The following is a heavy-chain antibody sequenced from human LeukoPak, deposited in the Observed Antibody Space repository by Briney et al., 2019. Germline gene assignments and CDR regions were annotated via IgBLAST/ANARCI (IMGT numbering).Heavy chain of an antibody. CDR2: IYYSGST. CDR3: ARHVGDSNWFDP. Sequence: SETLSLTCTVSGGSISSYYWSWIRQPPGKGLEWIGDIYYSGSTNYNPSLKSRVTISVDTSKNQFSLKLSSVTAADTAVYYCARHVGDSNWFDPWGQGTLVTVSS. V-gene: IGHV4-59*08. D-gene: IGHD1-26*01. J-gene: IGHJ5*02. CDR1: GGSISSYY.